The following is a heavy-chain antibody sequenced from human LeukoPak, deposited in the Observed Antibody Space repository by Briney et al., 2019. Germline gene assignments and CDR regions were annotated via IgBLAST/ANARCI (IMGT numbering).Heavy chain of an antibody. CDR1: GFTFSSYW. CDR2: ISNSGSTI. Sequence: GGSLRLSCAASGFTFSSYWMSWVRQAPGKGLEWVSYISNSGSTIYYADSVKGRFTISRDNAKNSLYLQMNSLRAEDTAVYYCARSLFWDILAPGAFDIWGQGTMVTVSS. D-gene: IGHD3-9*01. CDR3: ARSLFWDILAPGAFDI. V-gene: IGHV3-48*04. J-gene: IGHJ3*02.